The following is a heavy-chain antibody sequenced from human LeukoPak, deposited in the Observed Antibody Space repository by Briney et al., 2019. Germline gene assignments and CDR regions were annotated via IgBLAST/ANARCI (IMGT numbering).Heavy chain of an antibody. CDR3: ARDLGHSGYDLYDY. V-gene: IGHV3-7*01. J-gene: IGHJ4*02. D-gene: IGHD5-12*01. Sequence: GGSLRLSCVDSGITFSKYWMNWVRQAPGKGLEWVANMKHDGNEKHYVDSVEGRFTISRDNAKSSLYLQMNNLRAEDTAVYYCARDLGHSGYDLYDYWGQGALVTVSS. CDR1: GITFSKYW. CDR2: MKHDGNEK.